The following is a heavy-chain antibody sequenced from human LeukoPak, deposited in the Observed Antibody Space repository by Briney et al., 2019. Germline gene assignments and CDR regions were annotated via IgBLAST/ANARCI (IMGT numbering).Heavy chain of an antibody. Sequence: PSETLSLTCTVSGGSISSYYWSWIRQPPGKGLEWIGYIYYSGSTNYNPSLKSRVTISVDTSKNQFSLKLSSVTAADTAVYYCARPRGYSYGYAIVDYWGQGTLVTVSS. J-gene: IGHJ4*02. D-gene: IGHD5-18*01. V-gene: IGHV4-59*01. CDR1: GGSISSYY. CDR3: ARPRGYSYGYAIVDY. CDR2: IYYSGST.